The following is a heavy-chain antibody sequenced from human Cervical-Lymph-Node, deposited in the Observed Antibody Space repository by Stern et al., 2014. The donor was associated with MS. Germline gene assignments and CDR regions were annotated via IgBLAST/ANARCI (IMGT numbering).Heavy chain of an antibody. CDR3: AKDVRSGYTSPAADY. V-gene: IGHV3-9*01. CDR2: ISWNSGSI. Sequence: EVQLVQSGGGLVQPGRSLRLSCAASGFTFDDYGMPWVRQAPGKGLEWVSGISWNSGSIGYADSVKGRFTISRDNAKNSLYLQMNSLRAEDTAFYYCAKDVRSGYTSPAADYWGQGTLVTVSS. D-gene: IGHD2-2*01. J-gene: IGHJ4*02. CDR1: GFTFDDYG.